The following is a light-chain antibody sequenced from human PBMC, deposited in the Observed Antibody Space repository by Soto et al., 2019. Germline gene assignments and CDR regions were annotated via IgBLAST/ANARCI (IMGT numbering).Light chain of an antibody. CDR2: DAS. V-gene: IGKV3D-20*02. J-gene: IGKJ5*01. CDR1: ERIYSAY. CDR3: QQRSNWPSIT. Sequence: EIVLTQSPGTLSLSRGERATLSCRASERIYSAYLGWYQQKPGLAPRLLIYDASSRATGIPDRFSGSGSGTDFTLTISRLEPEDFAVYYCQQRSNWPSITFGQGTRLENK.